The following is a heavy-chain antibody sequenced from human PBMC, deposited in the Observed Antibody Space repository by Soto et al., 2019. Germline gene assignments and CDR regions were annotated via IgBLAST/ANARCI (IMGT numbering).Heavy chain of an antibody. CDR1: GESFGTYY. CDR2: SNHSGST. CDR3: AIGAPTKDRIFDP. Sequence: QVQLQQWGAGLLKPSETLSLTCAVYGESFGTYYWSWIRQPPGKDLEWIGESNHSGSTKYTPSVKRRATISPATSTHQSSLTLSSVTAAATAVSSCAIGAPTKDRIFDPWGQGTLVTVSS. V-gene: IGHV4-34*01. J-gene: IGHJ5*02. D-gene: IGHD2-2*01.